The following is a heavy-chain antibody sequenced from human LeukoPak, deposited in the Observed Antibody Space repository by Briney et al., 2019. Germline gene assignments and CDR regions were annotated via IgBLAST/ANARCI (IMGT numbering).Heavy chain of an antibody. D-gene: IGHD2-2*01. CDR3: AKALCSSTSCSTDY. CDR2: ISGSGGST. J-gene: IGHJ4*02. CDR1: GFTFSSYA. V-gene: IGHV3-23*01. Sequence: GASLRLSCAASGFTFSSYAMNWVRQAPGKGLEWVSSISGSGGSTYYADSVEGRFTISRDNSKNTLYLQMDSLRAEDTAVYYCAKALCSSTSCSTDYWGQGTLVTVSS.